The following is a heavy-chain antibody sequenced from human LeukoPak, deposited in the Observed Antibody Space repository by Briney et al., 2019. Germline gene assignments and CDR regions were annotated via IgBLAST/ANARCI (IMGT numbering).Heavy chain of an antibody. CDR2: INPNSGGT. CDR1: GYTFTGYY. J-gene: IGHJ4*02. Sequence: ASVKVSCKAPGYTFTGYYMHWVRQAPGQGLEWMGWINPNSGGTNYAQKFQGRVTMTRDTSISTAYMELSRLRSDDTAVYYCARGKQWLVPFDYWGQGTLVTVSS. V-gene: IGHV1-2*02. CDR3: ARGKQWLVPFDY. D-gene: IGHD6-19*01.